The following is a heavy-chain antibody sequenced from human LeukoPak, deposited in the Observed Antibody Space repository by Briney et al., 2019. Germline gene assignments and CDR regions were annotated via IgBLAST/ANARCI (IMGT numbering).Heavy chain of an antibody. CDR3: VKDGIDAATWGYFGS. V-gene: IGHV3-43*01. CDR2: LTWDGHIT. Sequence: PGGSLRLSCVVSGFNLHEYTMHWVRQVPGKGLEWVALLTWDGHITSYGDSVKGRLNISRDDTKNSVYLEMSRLSFDDSGLYFCVKDGIDAATWGYFGSWGRGTLVSVST. D-gene: IGHD3-9*01. J-gene: IGHJ5*02. CDR1: GFNLHEYT.